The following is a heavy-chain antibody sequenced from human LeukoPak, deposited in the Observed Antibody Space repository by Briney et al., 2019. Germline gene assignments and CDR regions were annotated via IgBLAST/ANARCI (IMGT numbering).Heavy chain of an antibody. CDR1: GGSFSGYY. Sequence: PSETLSLTCAVYGGSFSGYYWSWIRQPPGKGLEWIGEINHSGSTNYNPSLKSRVTISVDKSKNQFSLKLSSVTAADTAVYYCAREGPSGYSFFDYWGQGTLVTVSS. J-gene: IGHJ4*02. CDR2: INHSGST. CDR3: AREGPSGYSFFDY. D-gene: IGHD3-22*01. V-gene: IGHV4-34*01.